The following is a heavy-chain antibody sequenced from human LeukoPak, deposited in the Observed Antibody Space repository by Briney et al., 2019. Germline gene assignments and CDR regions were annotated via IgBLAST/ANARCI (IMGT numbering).Heavy chain of an antibody. CDR1: EFTFSSFN. CDR2: ISSSSNTV. V-gene: IGHV3-48*01. Sequence: GGSLRLSCAASEFTFSSFNMNWVRQAPGKGLEWISYISSSSNTVYYADSVKGRFTMSRDNAKNSLFLQMNSLRVEDTAVYYCAREGTTIFGVVKYYFDSWGQGTLVTVSS. D-gene: IGHD3-3*01. J-gene: IGHJ4*02. CDR3: AREGTTIFGVVKYYFDS.